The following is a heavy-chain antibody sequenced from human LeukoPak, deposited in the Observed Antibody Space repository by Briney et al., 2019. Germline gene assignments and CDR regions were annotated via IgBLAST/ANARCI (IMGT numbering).Heavy chain of an antibody. Sequence: ASVKVSCKASGYIFTSYAIHWARQAPGHRLEWMGWINAGNGDTKYSQNFQGRATITRDTSASTAYMELSSLRSEDTAVYYCARGHCSRTSCQYYFDYWDPGTQVTVSS. V-gene: IGHV1-3*01. D-gene: IGHD2-2*01. J-gene: IGHJ4*02. CDR2: INAGNGDT. CDR1: GYIFTSYA. CDR3: ARGHCSRTSCQYYFDY.